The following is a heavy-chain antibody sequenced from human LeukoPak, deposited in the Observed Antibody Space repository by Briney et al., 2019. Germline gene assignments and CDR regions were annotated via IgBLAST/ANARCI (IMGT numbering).Heavy chain of an antibody. D-gene: IGHD3-16*01. CDR3: ARGYGYYFDY. CDR1: GFTISTYW. J-gene: IGHJ4*02. CDR2: TNQEGSEK. V-gene: IGHV3-7*04. Sequence: GGSLRLSCAASGFTISTYWMSWVRQAPGKGLEWVANTNQEGSEKYYVDSVKGRFTISRDNAKNSLYLQMNSLRAEDTAVYYCARGYGYYFDYWGQGTLVTVSS.